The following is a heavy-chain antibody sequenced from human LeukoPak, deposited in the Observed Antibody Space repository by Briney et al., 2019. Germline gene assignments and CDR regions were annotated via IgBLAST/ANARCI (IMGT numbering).Heavy chain of an antibody. Sequence: GASVKVSCKASGYTFTGYYMHWVRQAPGQGLEWMGWINPNSGGTNYAQKFQGRVTMTRDTSISTAYMELSRLRSDDTAVYYCARARHRWFGSPVAYWGQGTLVTVSS. CDR1: GYTFTGYY. D-gene: IGHD3-10*01. J-gene: IGHJ4*02. CDR3: ARARHRWFGSPVAY. V-gene: IGHV1-2*02. CDR2: INPNSGGT.